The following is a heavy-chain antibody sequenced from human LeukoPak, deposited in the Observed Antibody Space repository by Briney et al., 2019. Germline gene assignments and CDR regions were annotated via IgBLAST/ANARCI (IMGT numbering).Heavy chain of an antibody. CDR3: AIGGVGAHFDY. J-gene: IGHJ4*02. CDR2: VSDSGVNT. V-gene: IGHV3-23*01. Sequence: GGSLRLSCEASGFSFSGYAMSWVRQAPGKGLDWVSGVSDSGVNTYYADSVKGRFTISRDNSKNTLYLQMNSLRAEDTAVYYCAIGGVGAHFDYWGQGTLVTVSS. CDR1: GFSFSGYA. D-gene: IGHD1-26*01.